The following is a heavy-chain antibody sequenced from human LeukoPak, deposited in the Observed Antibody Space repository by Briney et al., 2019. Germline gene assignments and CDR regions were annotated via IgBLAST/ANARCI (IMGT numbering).Heavy chain of an antibody. V-gene: IGHV4-31*03. Sequence: SETLSLTCTVSGGSISSGGYYWSWIRQHPGKGLEGIGYIYYSGSTYYNPSLKSRVTISVDTSKNQFSLKLSSVTAADTAVYYCARDALYGSKVDIWGQGTMVTVSS. CDR1: GGSISSGGYY. D-gene: IGHD3-10*01. CDR3: ARDALYGSKVDI. CDR2: IYYSGST. J-gene: IGHJ3*02.